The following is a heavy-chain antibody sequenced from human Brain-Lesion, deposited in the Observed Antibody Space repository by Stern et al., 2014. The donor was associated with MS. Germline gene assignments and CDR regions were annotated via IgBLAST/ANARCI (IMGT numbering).Heavy chain of an antibody. J-gene: IGHJ4*02. CDR1: GFTFSSYG. Sequence: QMQLVASGGGVVQTGTSLRLSCAASGFTFSSYGMHWVRQAPRKGLECVALASDDGSTAYYPNSVKGRFTISRDNSKNTLSLQMNSLTAEDTAVYYCARGHIPYAYNYLFDYWGQGTLVTVSS. D-gene: IGHD5-24*01. CDR2: ASDDGSTA. V-gene: IGHV3-33*01. CDR3: ARGHIPYAYNYLFDY.